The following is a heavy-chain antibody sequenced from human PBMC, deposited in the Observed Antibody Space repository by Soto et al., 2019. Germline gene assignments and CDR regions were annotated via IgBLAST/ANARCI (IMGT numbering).Heavy chain of an antibody. CDR2: ISAYNGNT. CDR1: GYTFTNYG. V-gene: IGHV1-18*01. J-gene: IGHJ4*02. Sequence: GASVKVSCKASGYTFTNYGITWVRQAPGQGLEWMGWISAYNGNTNYTQKLQGRVTMTTDTSTSTAYMELRSLRSDDTAVYYCARSTQGYSSSSPYWGQGTLVTVSS. D-gene: IGHD6-13*01. CDR3: ARSTQGYSSSSPY.